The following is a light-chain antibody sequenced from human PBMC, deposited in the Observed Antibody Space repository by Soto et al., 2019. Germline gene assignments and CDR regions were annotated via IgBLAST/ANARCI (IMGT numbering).Light chain of an antibody. CDR3: CSYAGSYTYV. CDR1: NSDVGTFYF. J-gene: IGLJ1*01. Sequence: QSVLTQPRSVSGSPGQSVTISCTGTNSDVGTFYFVSWYQQYPDKGPKLIIYDVTERPSGVPDRFSGSKSGNTASLTISGLQAEDEADYYCCSYAGSYTYVFGRGTKVTV. CDR2: DVT. V-gene: IGLV2-11*01.